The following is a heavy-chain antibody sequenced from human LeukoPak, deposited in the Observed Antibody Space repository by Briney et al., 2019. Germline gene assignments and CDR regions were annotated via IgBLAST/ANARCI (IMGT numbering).Heavy chain of an antibody. CDR2: IYYSGST. V-gene: IGHV4-39*01. J-gene: IGHJ4*02. D-gene: IGHD3-3*01. CDR1: GGSISSSSYY. CDR3: GRSNYDFWSGYLYYLDY. Sequence: LSETLSLTCTVSGGSISSSSYYWGWIRQPPGKGLEWIGSIYYSGSTYYNPSLKSRVTISVDTSKNQFSLKLSSVTAADTAVYYCGRSNYDFWSGYLYYLDYWGQGTLVTVSS.